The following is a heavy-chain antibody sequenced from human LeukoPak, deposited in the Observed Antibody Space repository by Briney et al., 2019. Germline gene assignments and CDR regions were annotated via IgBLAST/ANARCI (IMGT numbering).Heavy chain of an antibody. Sequence: ASVKVSCKPSAYTFTPYYINWVRQAPGQGGEGMGWINPYSGTTKYAQKFQGRVTMTRDTSISTAYMELSSLISDDTAVYFCARGGTAEYYIYFAYWGQGSLVSVSS. D-gene: IGHD2/OR15-2a*01. V-gene: IGHV1-2*02. CDR1: AYTFTPYY. CDR2: INPYSGTT. CDR3: ARGGTAEYYIYFAY. J-gene: IGHJ4*02.